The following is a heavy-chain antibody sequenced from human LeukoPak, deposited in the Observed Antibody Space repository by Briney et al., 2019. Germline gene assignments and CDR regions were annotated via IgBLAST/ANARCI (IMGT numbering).Heavy chain of an antibody. CDR1: GYTFTSYD. D-gene: IGHD3-10*01. J-gene: IGHJ6*02. CDR2: MNPNSGNT. CDR3: ARLDITMVRGVIISDYYYGMDV. Sequence: ASVKVSCKASGYTFTSYDINWVRQAPGQGLEWMGWMNPNSGNTGYAQKFQGRVTMTRNTSISTAYMELSSLRSEDTAVYYCARLDITMVRGVIISDYYYGMDVWGQGTTVTVSS. V-gene: IGHV1-8*01.